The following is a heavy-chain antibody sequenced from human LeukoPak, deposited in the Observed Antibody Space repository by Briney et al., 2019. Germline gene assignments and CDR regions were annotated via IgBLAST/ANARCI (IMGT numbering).Heavy chain of an antibody. V-gene: IGHV3-11*04. D-gene: IGHD1-26*01. Sequence: GGSLRLSCAASGFIFSDYYITWFRQAPGKGLEWVSYISNSGKTIYYADSVKGRFTISRDNAKNSLYLQMNSLRAEDTAVYYCARGGGVVGATHAFDIWGQGTMVTVSS. J-gene: IGHJ3*02. CDR3: ARGGGVVGATHAFDI. CDR1: GFIFSDYY. CDR2: ISNSGKTI.